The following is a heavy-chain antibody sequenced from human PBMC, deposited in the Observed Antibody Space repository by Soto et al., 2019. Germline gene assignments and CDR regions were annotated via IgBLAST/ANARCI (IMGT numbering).Heavy chain of an antibody. D-gene: IGHD3-3*01. Sequence: QEQLVQSGPEVKKPGSSVRVSCKAVGVTSTRYAINWVRQARGQGLEWVGGIVPMFGSTKYAQKFQGRVTVTADTSTNMAYMELSSLRYEDTAVYYCTRGSEFDFWSGYLWGQGTLVSVSS. J-gene: IGHJ4*02. CDR1: GVTSTRYA. V-gene: IGHV1-69*06. CDR3: TRGSEFDFWSGYL. CDR2: IVPMFGST.